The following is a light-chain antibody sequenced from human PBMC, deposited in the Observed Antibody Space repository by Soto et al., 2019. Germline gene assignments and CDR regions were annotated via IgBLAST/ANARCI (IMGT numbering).Light chain of an antibody. J-gene: IGLJ2*01. CDR1: SSDVGSYNR. Sequence: QSALTQPPSVSGSPGQSVTISCTGTSSDVGSYNRVSWYQQPPGTVPKLMIYGVSNRPSGVPDRFSGSKSGNTASLTISGLQAEDEADYYCSSYTSRSTVVFGGGTKLTVL. CDR3: SSYTSRSTVV. CDR2: GVS. V-gene: IGLV2-18*02.